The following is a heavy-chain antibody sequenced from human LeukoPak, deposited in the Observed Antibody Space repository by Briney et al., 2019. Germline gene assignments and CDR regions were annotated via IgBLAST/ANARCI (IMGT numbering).Heavy chain of an antibody. J-gene: IGHJ6*01. CDR2: IRWNSGSI. D-gene: IGHD2-8*01. V-gene: IGHV3-9*01. Sequence: GRSLRLSCAASGFTFDVFAMHWVRQAPGKGLEGVSGIRWNSGSIGYAVSVKGRFTISRDNPKNSLYLQMNSLRAEDTALYYCAKDGVRRDYYYGMDVWGQGTTVTVSS. CDR1: GFTFDVFA. CDR3: AKDGVRRDYYYGMDV.